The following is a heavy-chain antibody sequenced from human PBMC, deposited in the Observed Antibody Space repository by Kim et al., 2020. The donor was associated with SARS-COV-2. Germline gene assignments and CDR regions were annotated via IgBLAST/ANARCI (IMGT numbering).Heavy chain of an antibody. D-gene: IGHD2-2*01. CDR3: AREGLRRLPAAMEWDC. CDR2: ISGYNGIT. V-gene: IGHV1-18*01. CDR1: GYTFTSYG. J-gene: IGHJ4*02. Sequence: ASVKVSCKASGYTFTSYGISWVRQAPGQGLEWIGWISGYNGITNYAQKFRGRVTMTTETSTTTAYMELRNLRSDDTADYYCAREGLRRLPAAMEWDCWGQGTLVTVSS.